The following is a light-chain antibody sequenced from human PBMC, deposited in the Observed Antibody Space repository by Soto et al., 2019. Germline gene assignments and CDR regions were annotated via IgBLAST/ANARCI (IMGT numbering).Light chain of an antibody. CDR1: QSVSGN. Sequence: XSVSPGERATLSCRASQSVSGNLAWYQQKPGQAPRLLIYGASTRATGIPARFSGSGSGTEFTLTISSLQSEDFAVYYCQQYNNWPPTFGQGTKVEIK. J-gene: IGKJ1*01. CDR2: GAS. CDR3: QQYNNWPPT. V-gene: IGKV3D-15*01.